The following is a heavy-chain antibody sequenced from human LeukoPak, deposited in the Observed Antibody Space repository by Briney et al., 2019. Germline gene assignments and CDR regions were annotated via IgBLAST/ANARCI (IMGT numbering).Heavy chain of an antibody. D-gene: IGHD2-2*01. CDR2: IIPIFGTA. CDR3: ARLGGYCSSTSCYPCNWFDP. Sequence: SVKVSCKASGGTFSSYAISWVRQAPGQGLEWMGGIIPIFGTANYAQKFQGRVTITTDESTSTAYMELSSLRSEDTAVYYCARLGGYCSSTSCYPCNWFDPWGQGTLVTVSS. J-gene: IGHJ5*02. CDR1: GGTFSSYA. V-gene: IGHV1-69*05.